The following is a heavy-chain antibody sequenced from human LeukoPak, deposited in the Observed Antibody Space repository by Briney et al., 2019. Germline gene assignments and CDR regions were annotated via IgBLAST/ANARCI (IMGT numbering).Heavy chain of an antibody. D-gene: IGHD4-17*01. J-gene: IGHJ4*02. Sequence: GGSLRLSCAASGFTFSNYGMHWVRQPPGKGLEWVAVTWYDGSNEYYADSVKGRFTISRDNFKNTMYLEMSSLRAEDSAVYYCAKELTETTISFFDQWGQGILVTVSS. CDR3: AKELTETTISFFDQ. CDR1: GFTFSNYG. CDR2: TWYDGSNE. V-gene: IGHV3-33*06.